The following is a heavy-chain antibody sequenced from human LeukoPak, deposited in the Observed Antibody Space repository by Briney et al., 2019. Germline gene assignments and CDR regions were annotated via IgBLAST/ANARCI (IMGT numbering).Heavy chain of an antibody. CDR1: GGSFSGYY. J-gene: IGHJ5*02. V-gene: IGHV4-34*01. Sequence: SETLSLTCAVYGGSFSGYYWSWIRQPPGKGRECIGEINHSGSTNYNPSLKSRVTISVDTSKNQFSLKLSSVTAADTAVYYCARGPYCSGGSCYSDGWFDPWGQGTLVTVSS. CDR2: INHSGST. D-gene: IGHD2-15*01. CDR3: ARGPYCSGGSCYSDGWFDP.